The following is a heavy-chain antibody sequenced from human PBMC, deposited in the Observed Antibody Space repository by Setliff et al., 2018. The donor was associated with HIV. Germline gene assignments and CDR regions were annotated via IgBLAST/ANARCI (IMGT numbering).Heavy chain of an antibody. D-gene: IGHD3-10*01. J-gene: IGHJ5*02. CDR2: IYYTGIP. CDR3: ARRPISPYTLTTGMLDP. Sequence: PSETLSLTCSVFGGSMNSHYWSWIRQPPGKGLEWIGLIYYTGIPTYNTSLKSRVTMSVDRSKNQFSLRLTSVTAADTAMYYCARRPISPYTLTTGMLDPWGQGTLVTVSS. V-gene: IGHV4-59*11. CDR1: GGSMNSHY.